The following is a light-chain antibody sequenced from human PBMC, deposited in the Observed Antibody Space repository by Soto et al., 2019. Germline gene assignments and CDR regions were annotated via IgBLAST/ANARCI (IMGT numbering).Light chain of an antibody. Sequence: EIRLKLSAGAVSLSPEERDNLSCGAIQTVTSNYLAWYQQKPGQAPRLLIFGASTRATGIPDRFSGSGSGTDFTLTISRLEPEDFAVYYCQQYGSSPPITVGQGTRLEIK. CDR1: QTVTSNY. J-gene: IGKJ5*01. CDR3: QQYGSSPPIT. V-gene: IGKV3-20*01. CDR2: GAS.